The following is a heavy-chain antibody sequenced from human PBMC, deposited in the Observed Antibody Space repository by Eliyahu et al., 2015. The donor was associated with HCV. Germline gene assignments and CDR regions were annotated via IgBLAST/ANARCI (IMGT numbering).Heavy chain of an antibody. J-gene: IGHJ6*02. CDR2: ISSSSSYI. V-gene: IGHV3-21*01. CDR3: ARAEPKYCSGGSCYGVGYYGMDV. Sequence: EVQLVESGGGLVKPGGSLRLXCXASXFTFXSYXMXWVXXAPGKGLEWVSSISSSSSYIYYADSVKGRFTISRDNAKNSLYLQMNSLRAEDTAVYYCARAEPKYCSGGSCYGVGYYGMDVWGQGTTVTVSS. D-gene: IGHD2-15*01. CDR1: XFTFXSYX.